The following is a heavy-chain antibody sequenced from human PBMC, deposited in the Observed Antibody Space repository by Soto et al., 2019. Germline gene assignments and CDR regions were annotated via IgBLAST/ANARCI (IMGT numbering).Heavy chain of an antibody. V-gene: IGHV4-61*01. Sequence: SETLSLTCTVSGGSVSSGSYYWSWILQPPGKGLEWIGYIYYSGRNNYNPSLKSRLTISVDASKNQFSLKLSSVTAADTAVYYCARTLAGPAAIGNWFEPWGKGTLVIVSS. CDR2: IYYSGRN. J-gene: IGHJ5*02. CDR3: ARTLAGPAAIGNWFEP. CDR1: GGSVSSGSYY. D-gene: IGHD2-2*02.